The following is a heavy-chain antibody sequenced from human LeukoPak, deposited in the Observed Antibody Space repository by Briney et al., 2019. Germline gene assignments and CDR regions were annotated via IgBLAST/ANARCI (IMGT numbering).Heavy chain of an antibody. CDR1: GFTFSSYA. CDR3: AKASHLTGYYLPIDY. V-gene: IGHV3-23*01. Sequence: GGSLRLSCAAAGFTFSSYAITWVRQAPGKGLEWVSAISGSGGTTYNADSVKGRFTISRDNSKNTLYLQMNSLRAEDTAVYYCAKASHLTGYYLPIDYWGHGTLVTVSS. CDR2: ISGSGGTT. D-gene: IGHD3-9*01. J-gene: IGHJ4*01.